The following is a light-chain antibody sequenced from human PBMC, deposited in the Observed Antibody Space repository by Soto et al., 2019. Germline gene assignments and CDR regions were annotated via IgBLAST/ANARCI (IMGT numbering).Light chain of an antibody. CDR3: QSPFT. J-gene: IGKJ3*01. CDR1: QSVSSY. CDR2: DAS. Sequence: EIVLTQSPATLSLSPGERATLSCRASQSVSSYLDWYQQKPGQAPRLLIYDASSRATGIPARFSGSGSGTDFTLTISSLEPEDFAVYYCQSPFTFGPGTKVDIK. V-gene: IGKV3-11*01.